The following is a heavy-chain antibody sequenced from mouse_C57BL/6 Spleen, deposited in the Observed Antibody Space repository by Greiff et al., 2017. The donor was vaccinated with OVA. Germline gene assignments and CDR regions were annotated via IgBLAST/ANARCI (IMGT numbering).Heavy chain of an antibody. D-gene: IGHD2-1*01. V-gene: IGHV1-52*01. CDR2: IDPSDSET. CDR3: ARGFYYGNLDY. Sequence: QVHVKQPGAELVRPGSSVKLSCKASGYTFTSYWMHWVKQRPIQGLEWIGNIDPSDSETHYNQKFKDKATLTVDKSSSTAYMQLSSLTSEDSAVYYCARGFYYGNLDYWGQGTTLTVSS. J-gene: IGHJ2*01. CDR1: GYTFTSYW.